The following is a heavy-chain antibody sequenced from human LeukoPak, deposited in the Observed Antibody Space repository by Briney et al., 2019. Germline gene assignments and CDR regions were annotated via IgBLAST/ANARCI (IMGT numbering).Heavy chain of an antibody. J-gene: IGHJ4*02. CDR3: ARGVNYYDSSGYPYYFDY. CDR2: IYYSGST. CDR1: GGSISSYY. Sequence: KSSETLSLTCTVSGGSISSYYWSWIRQPPGKGLEWIGYIYYSGSTNYNPSLKSRVTISVDTSKNQFSLKLSSVTAADTAVYYCARGVNYYDSSGYPYYFDYWGQGTLVTVSS. V-gene: IGHV4-59*01. D-gene: IGHD3-22*01.